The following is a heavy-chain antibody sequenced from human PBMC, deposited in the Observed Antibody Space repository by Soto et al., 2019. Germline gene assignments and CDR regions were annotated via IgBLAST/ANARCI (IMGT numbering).Heavy chain of an antibody. CDR1: GGSISSSSYY. D-gene: IGHD6-19*01. V-gene: IGHV4-39*01. Sequence: SETLSLTCTVSGGSISSSSYYWGWIRQPPGKGLEWIGSIYYSGSTYYNPSLKSRVTISVDTSKNQFSLKLSSVTAADTAVYYCARPRTPGHLSGWYWDAGWFDPWGQGTLVTVSS. CDR2: IYYSGST. J-gene: IGHJ5*02. CDR3: ARPRTPGHLSGWYWDAGWFDP.